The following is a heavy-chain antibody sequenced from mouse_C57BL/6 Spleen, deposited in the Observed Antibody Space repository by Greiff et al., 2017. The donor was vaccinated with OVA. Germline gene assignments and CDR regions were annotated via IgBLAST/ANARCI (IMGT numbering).Heavy chain of an antibody. D-gene: IGHD2-4*01. CDR2: IDPSDSET. CDR1: GYTFTSYW. CDR3: ARGIYDYGNYYFDY. Sequence: QVQLQQPGAELVRPGSSVKLSCKASGYTFTSYWMHWVKQRPIQGLEWIGNIDPSDSETHYNQKFKDKATLTVDKSSSTAYMQLSSLTSEDSAVYYCARGIYDYGNYYFDYWGQGTTLTVSS. V-gene: IGHV1-52*01. J-gene: IGHJ2*01.